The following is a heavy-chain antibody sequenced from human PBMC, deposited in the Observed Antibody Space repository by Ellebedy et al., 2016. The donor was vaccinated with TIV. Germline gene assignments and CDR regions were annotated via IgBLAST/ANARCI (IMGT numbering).Heavy chain of an antibody. CDR1: GGSISSSNW. CDR2: IYHSGST. V-gene: IGHV4-4*02. CDR3: ARRNYDILIWEHDAFDI. D-gene: IGHD3-9*01. J-gene: IGHJ3*02. Sequence: SETLSLTXAVSGGSISSSNWWSWVRQPPGKGLEWIGEIYHSGSTNYNPSLKSRVTISVDKSKNQFSLKLSSVTAADTAVYYCARRNYDILIWEHDAFDIWGQGTMVTVSS.